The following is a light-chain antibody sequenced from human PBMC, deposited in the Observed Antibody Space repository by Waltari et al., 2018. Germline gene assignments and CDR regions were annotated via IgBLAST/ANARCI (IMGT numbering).Light chain of an antibody. V-gene: IGKV1-33*01. CDR2: DAS. J-gene: IGKJ1*01. Sequence: DIQMTQSPSSLSASVGDRVTITCQASRDINNYLNWYQQKPGKAPKLLIYDASTLETGVPSRFSGSGSGTEFVFTISRLQPEDIATYYCQHYDGVPPWTFGQGTRVDFK. CDR3: QHYDGVPPWT. CDR1: RDINNY.